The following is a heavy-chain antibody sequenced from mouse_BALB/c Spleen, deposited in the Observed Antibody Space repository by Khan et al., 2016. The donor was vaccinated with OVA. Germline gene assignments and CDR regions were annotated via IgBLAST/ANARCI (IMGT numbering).Heavy chain of an antibody. V-gene: IGHV1S137*01. CDR1: GYTFTDFT. CDR2: ISTYYGDV. CDR3: TRGGGNRFAY. Sequence: VKLLEPGAELVRPGVSVKISCKGSGYTFTDFTMHWVKQSHAKSLEWIGVISTYYGDVTYNQKFKGKATMTVDKSSSTAYMELARLTSEDSAIYYCTRGGGNRFAYWGQGTLVTVSA. J-gene: IGHJ3*01.